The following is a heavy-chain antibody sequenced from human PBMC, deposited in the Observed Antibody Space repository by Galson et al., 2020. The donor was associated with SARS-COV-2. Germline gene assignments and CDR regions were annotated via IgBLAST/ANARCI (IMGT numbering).Heavy chain of an antibody. CDR3: AKDLSGSYYLGVDY. D-gene: IGHD1-26*01. J-gene: IGHJ4*02. Sequence: GESLKISCAASGFTFSSYGMHWVRQAPGKGLEWVAVISYDGSNKYYADSVKGRFTISRDNSKNTLYLQMNSLRAEDTAVYYCAKDLSGSYYLGVDYWGQGTLVTVSS. V-gene: IGHV3-30*18. CDR1: GFTFSSYG. CDR2: ISYDGSNK.